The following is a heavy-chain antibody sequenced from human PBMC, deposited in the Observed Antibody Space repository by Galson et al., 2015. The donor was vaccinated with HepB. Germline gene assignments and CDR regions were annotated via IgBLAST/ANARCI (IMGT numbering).Heavy chain of an antibody. J-gene: IGHJ4*02. CDR1: GITFHTYS. CDR2: ISSSSSYI. D-gene: IGHD3-10*01. CDR3: ATVEILVVRGGLRTRSYFDY. V-gene: IGHV3-21*01. Sequence: SLRLSCAASGITFHTYSMNWVRQAPGKGLEWVSSISSSSSYIYYADSAKGRFTISRDNARNSLYLQMNSLRAEDTAVYHCATVEILVVRGGLRTRSYFDYWGRGTLVTVSS.